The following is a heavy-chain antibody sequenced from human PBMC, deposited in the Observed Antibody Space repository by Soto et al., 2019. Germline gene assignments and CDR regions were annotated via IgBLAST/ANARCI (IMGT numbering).Heavy chain of an antibody. D-gene: IGHD3-3*01. Sequence: GASVKVSCKASGYTLTSYDINWVRQATGQGLEWMGWMNPNSGNTGYAQKFQGRVTMTRNTSISTAYMELSSLRSEDKAVYYCAREIDYAYDFWSGYLLYYYYMDVWGKGTTVTVSS. J-gene: IGHJ6*03. V-gene: IGHV1-8*01. CDR3: AREIDYAYDFWSGYLLYYYYMDV. CDR2: MNPNSGNT. CDR1: GYTLTSYD.